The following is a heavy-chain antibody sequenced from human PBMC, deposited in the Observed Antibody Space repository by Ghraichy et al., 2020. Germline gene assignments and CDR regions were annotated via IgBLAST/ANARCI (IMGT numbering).Heavy chain of an antibody. Sequence: SLRLSCAASGFTFADFRMHWVRQPPGKGLEWVSGISWNSGTIYYADSVKGRFTMSRDNAKNSLYLQMNSLRAEDTALYYCTRDGPSAYSGDFDYWGQGTLVTVSS. J-gene: IGHJ4*02. D-gene: IGHD4-11*01. CDR2: ISWNSGTI. V-gene: IGHV3-9*01. CDR3: TRDGPSAYSGDFDY. CDR1: GFTFADFR.